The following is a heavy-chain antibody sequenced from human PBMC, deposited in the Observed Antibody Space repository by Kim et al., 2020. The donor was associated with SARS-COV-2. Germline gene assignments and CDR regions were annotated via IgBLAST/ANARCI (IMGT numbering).Heavy chain of an antibody. J-gene: IGHJ4*02. Sequence: SETLSLTCTVSGGSISSGSYYWGWIRQPPGKGLEWIGTIYYTGTTYYNRSLKSRVTISVDTSKKQFSLNLTPVTAADTAVYYCARLVSGRFVEYWGQGNLVPVPS. CDR3: ARLVSGRFVEY. CDR2: IYYTGTT. V-gene: IGHV4-39*01. D-gene: IGHD2-15*01. CDR1: GGSISSGSYY.